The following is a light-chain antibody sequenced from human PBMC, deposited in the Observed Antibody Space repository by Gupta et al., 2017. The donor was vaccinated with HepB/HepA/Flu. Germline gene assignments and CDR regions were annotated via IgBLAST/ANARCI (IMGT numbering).Light chain of an antibody. J-gene: IGKJ4*01. CDR3: QQYKTYPLT. CDR1: QGITNY. V-gene: IGKV1-16*02. Sequence: DIQMPQSPSSLSASVGDRVTITWRASQGITNYLAWFQQKPGKAPKSLIYGASTLQSGVPSKFSGSGSGTVFTITINGLQPEDFATYYCQQYKTYPLTFGGGSKVEIK. CDR2: GAS.